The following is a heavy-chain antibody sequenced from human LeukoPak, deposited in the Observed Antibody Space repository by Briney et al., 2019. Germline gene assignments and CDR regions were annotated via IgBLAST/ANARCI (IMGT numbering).Heavy chain of an antibody. J-gene: IGHJ4*02. CDR1: GFTFDDYG. V-gene: IGHV3-21*01. Sequence: GGSLRLSCAASGFTFDDYGMSWVRQAPGKGLEWVSSISSSSSYIYYADSVKGRFTISRDNAKNSLYLQMNSLRAEDTAVYYCARKIWSGYYSDYWGQGTLVTVSS. CDR3: ARKIWSGYYSDY. CDR2: ISSSSSYI. D-gene: IGHD3-3*01.